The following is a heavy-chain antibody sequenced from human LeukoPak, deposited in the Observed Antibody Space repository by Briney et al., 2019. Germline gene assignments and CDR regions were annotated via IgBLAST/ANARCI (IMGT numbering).Heavy chain of an antibody. CDR3: ARGGKWLRYYYFDY. CDR2: IYTSGST. CDR1: GGSISSYY. V-gene: IGHV4-4*07. D-gene: IGHD5-12*01. J-gene: IGHJ4*02. Sequence: SETLSLTCTVSGGSISSYYWSWIRQPAGKGLEWIGRIYTSGSTNYNPSLKSRVTMSVDTSKNQFSLKLSSVTAADTAVYYCARGGKWLRYYYFDYWGQGTLVTVSS.